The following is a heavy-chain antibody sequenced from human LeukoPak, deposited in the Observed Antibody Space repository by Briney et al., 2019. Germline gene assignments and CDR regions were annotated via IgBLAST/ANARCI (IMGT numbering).Heavy chain of an antibody. CDR1: GFTFSTYW. CDR3: AREFVTYYYVMDV. Sequence: GRSLRLSCAASGFTFSTYWMHWVRQAPGKGLGWVSRINSDGGSTSYADAVKGRFSISRDNAKNTLYLQMNSLRAEDTAVYYCAREFVTYYYVMDVCGQGNTVTVSS. CDR2: INSDGGST. V-gene: IGHV3-74*01. J-gene: IGHJ6*02. D-gene: IGHD2-21*01.